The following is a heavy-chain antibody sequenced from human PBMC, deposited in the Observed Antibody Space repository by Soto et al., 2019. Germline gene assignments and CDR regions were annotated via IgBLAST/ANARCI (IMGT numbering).Heavy chain of an antibody. CDR2: ISSNGGST. CDR3: ASLIYGY. J-gene: IGHJ4*02. D-gene: IGHD4-17*01. Sequence: GGSLRLSCAASGFTFSIYAMHWFRQAPGKGLEYVSAISSNGGSTYYANSVKGRFTISRDNSKNTLYLQMGSLRAEDMAVYYCASLIYGYWGQGTLVTVSS. CDR1: GFTFSIYA. V-gene: IGHV3-64*01.